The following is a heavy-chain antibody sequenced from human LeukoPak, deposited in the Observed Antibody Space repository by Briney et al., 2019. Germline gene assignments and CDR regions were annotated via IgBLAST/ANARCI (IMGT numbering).Heavy chain of an antibody. Sequence: PGGSLRLSCAASGFTFSSYGMHWVRQAPGKGLEWVSFIRYDGSNEYYADSVKGRFTISRDNSKNTLYLQMNSLRAEDTAVYYCARDWGSYYDFWSGYSAPRSYYYYYMDVWGKGTTVTVSS. J-gene: IGHJ6*03. CDR1: GFTFSSYG. CDR2: IRYDGSNE. V-gene: IGHV3-30*02. CDR3: ARDWGSYYDFWSGYSAPRSYYYYYMDV. D-gene: IGHD3-3*01.